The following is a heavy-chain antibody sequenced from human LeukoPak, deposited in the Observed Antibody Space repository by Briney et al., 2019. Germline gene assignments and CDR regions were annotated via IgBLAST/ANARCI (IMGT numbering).Heavy chain of an antibody. CDR3: TTGNHYDFWSGYGPDAFDI. V-gene: IGHV3-15*01. CDR1: GFTFSSYS. J-gene: IGHJ3*02. Sequence: GGSLRLSCAASGFTFSSYSMNWVRQAPGKGLEWVGRIKSKTDGGTTDYAAPVKGRFTISRDDSKNTLYLQMNSLKTEDTAVYYCTTGNHYDFWSGYGPDAFDIWGQGTMVTVSS. D-gene: IGHD3-3*01. CDR2: IKSKTDGGTT.